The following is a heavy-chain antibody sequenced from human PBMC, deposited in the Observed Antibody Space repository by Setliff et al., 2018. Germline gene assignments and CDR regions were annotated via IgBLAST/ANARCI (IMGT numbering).Heavy chain of an antibody. J-gene: IGHJ4*02. Sequence: SETLSLTCSVSDDSFYSDYYFWGWIRQPPGKGLEWIATISSSGATNYNSALKSRVTLSRDVAKRQFALNLRSVTAVDTAVYYCAREGRWDYNYPIYWGQGILVTVSS. CDR3: AREGRWDYNYPIY. CDR1: DDSFYSDYYF. V-gene: IGHV4-39*01. D-gene: IGHD5-12*01. CDR2: ISSSGAT.